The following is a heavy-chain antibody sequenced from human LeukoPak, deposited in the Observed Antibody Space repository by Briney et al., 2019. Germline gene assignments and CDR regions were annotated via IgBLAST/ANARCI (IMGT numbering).Heavy chain of an antibody. CDR3: AKGLYGSGSYPDY. Sequence: GGSLRLSCAASGFTFSTYNTNWVRQAPGKGLEWVSGISWNSGRIGYADSVKGRFTISRDNAKNSLYLQMNSLRAEDMALYYCAKGLYGSGSYPDYWGQGTLVTVSS. CDR2: ISWNSGRI. V-gene: IGHV3-9*03. D-gene: IGHD3-10*01. CDR1: GFTFSTYN. J-gene: IGHJ4*02.